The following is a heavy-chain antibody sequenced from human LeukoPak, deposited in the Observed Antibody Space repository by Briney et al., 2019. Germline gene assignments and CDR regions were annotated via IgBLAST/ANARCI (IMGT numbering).Heavy chain of an antibody. CDR2: IYYSGST. Sequence: SETLSLTCTVSGGSIISYYWSWIRQPPGKGLEWIGYIYYSGSTSYNPSLKNRVTISVDTSKNQFSLILSTVTAADTAVYYCARTSRGDSGGYFTYYHYYMDVWGKGTTVTVSS. CDR3: ARTSRGDSGGYFTYYHYYMDV. D-gene: IGHD3-22*01. V-gene: IGHV4-59*01. CDR1: GGSIISYY. J-gene: IGHJ6*03.